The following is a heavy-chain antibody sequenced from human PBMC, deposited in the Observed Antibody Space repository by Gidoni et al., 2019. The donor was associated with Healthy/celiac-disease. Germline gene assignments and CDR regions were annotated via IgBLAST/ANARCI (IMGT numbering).Heavy chain of an antibody. CDR3: ARVWRRLGELSLLFDY. CDR2: INPSGGST. V-gene: IGHV1-46*01. D-gene: IGHD3-16*02. J-gene: IGHJ4*02. CDR1: GYTFTSYY. Sequence: QVQLVQSGAEVKKPGASVKVSCKASGYTFTSYYMHWVRQAPGQGLEWMGIINPSGGSTSYAQKFQGRVTMTRDTSTSTVYMELSSLRSEDTAVYYCARVWRRLGELSLLFDYWGQGTLVTVSS.